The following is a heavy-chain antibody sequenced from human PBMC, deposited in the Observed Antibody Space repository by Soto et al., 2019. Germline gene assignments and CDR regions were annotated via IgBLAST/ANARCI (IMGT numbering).Heavy chain of an antibody. J-gene: IGHJ4*02. D-gene: IGHD2-21*01. CDR2: IIPIFGTA. CDR3: ARVGSLWWSAPLDY. CDR1: GGTFSSYA. V-gene: IGHV1-69*06. Sequence: QVQLVQSGAEVKKPGSSVKVSCKASGGTFSSYAISWVRQAPGQGLEWMGGIIPIFGTANYAQKFQGRVTITADKTTSTAYMERSSLRSEDTAVYYCARVGSLWWSAPLDYWGKGTLVTVSS.